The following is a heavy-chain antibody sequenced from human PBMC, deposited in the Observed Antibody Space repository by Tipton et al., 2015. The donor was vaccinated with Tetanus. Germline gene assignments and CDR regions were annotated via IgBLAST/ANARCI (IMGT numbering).Heavy chain of an antibody. CDR2: ISSTSSYI. CDR1: GFIFSSYS. CDR3: ASGSTLDY. V-gene: IGHV3-21*01. Sequence: SLRLSCEVSGFIFSSYSMNWVRQAPGKGPEWVSSISSTSSYIYYADSLKGRFTISRDNAKNSLYLQMDSLRVEDTAVYYCASGSTLDYWGQGILVTVSS. J-gene: IGHJ4*02.